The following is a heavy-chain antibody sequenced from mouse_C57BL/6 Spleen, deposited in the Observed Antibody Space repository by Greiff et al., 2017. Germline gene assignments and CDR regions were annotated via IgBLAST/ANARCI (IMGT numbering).Heavy chain of an antibody. Sequence: QVQLQQPGAELVKPGASVKLSCKASGYTFTSYWMQWVKQRPGQGLEWIGEIYPSDSYTNYNQKFKGKATLTVDTSSSTAYMQLSSLTSEDAAVYYCASGRTGTGPYYWGQGTTLSVSS. CDR1: GYTFTSYW. V-gene: IGHV1-50*01. CDR2: IYPSDSYT. D-gene: IGHD4-1*01. J-gene: IGHJ2*01. CDR3: ASGRTGTGPYY.